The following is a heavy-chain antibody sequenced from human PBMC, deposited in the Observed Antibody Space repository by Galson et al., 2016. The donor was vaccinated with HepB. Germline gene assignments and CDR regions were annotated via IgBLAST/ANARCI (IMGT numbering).Heavy chain of an antibody. CDR2: INHSGSP. D-gene: IGHD2-21*02. J-gene: IGHJ4*02. CDR3: ALGVGTTSY. V-gene: IGHV4-34*01. CDR1: GGSFSGYY. Sequence: SETLSLTCAVYGGSFSGYYWTWIRQPPGKGLEWIGEINHSGSPNHNPSLKSRVTISVDTSKTQLSLKLSSVTAAATAVYYCALGVGTTSYWGQGTLVTVSS.